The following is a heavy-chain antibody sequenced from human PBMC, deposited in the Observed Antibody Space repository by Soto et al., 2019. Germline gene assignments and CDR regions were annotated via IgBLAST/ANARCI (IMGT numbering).Heavy chain of an antibody. Sequence: GGSLSLSCAASGVNFSSYGMHWVRQAPGKGLEWVAVICGGGGSAYYADSVKGRFTISRDNSKNTLYLQMNSLRAEDTAVYYCAKDLYYYGSGSSLYYYYYYYMDVWGKGTTVTVSS. J-gene: IGHJ6*03. CDR2: ICGGGGSA. CDR3: AKDLYYYGSGSSLYYYYYYYMDV. D-gene: IGHD3-10*01. CDR1: GVNFSSYG. V-gene: IGHV3-33*06.